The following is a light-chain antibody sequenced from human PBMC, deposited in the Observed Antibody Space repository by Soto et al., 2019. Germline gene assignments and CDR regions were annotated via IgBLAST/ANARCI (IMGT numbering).Light chain of an antibody. CDR2: AAS. V-gene: IGKV1-39*01. J-gene: IGKJ1*01. CDR3: QQSYSTPRT. Sequence: QMTQSPSSVSASVRYRVPSICKASQSISSYLNWYQQKPGKAPTLLIYAASSLQSGVPSRFSGSGSGTDFTLTISSLQPEDFATYYCQQSYSTPRTFGQGTKVDIK. CDR1: QSISSY.